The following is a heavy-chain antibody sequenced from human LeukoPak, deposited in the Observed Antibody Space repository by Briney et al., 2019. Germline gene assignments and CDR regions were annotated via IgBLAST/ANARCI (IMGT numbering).Heavy chain of an antibody. D-gene: IGHD3-3*01. CDR3: AKDQREEWLLYGPYYYYYYMDV. J-gene: IGHJ6*03. CDR2: ISGSGGST. CDR1: GFTVSSNF. V-gene: IGHV3-23*01. Sequence: GGSLRLSCTASGFTVSSNFMSWVRQAPGKGLEWVSAISGSGGSTYYADSVKGRFTISRDNSKNTLYLQMNSLRAEDTAVYYCAKDQREEWLLYGPYYYYYYMDVWGKGTTVTVSS.